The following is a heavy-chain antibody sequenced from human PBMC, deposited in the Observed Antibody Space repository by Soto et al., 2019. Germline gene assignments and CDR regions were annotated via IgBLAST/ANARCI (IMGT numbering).Heavy chain of an antibody. D-gene: IGHD2-15*01. J-gene: IGHJ5*02. CDR1: GGSISSSNW. CDR2: IYHSGST. V-gene: IGHV4-4*02. Sequence: LCGGSISSSNWWSWVRQPPGKGLEWIGEIYHSGSTNYNPSLKSRVTISVDKSKNQFSLKLSSVTAADTAVYYCARAVYCSGGSCYSRFWFDPWGQGTLVTVSS. CDR3: ARAVYCSGGSCYSRFWFDP.